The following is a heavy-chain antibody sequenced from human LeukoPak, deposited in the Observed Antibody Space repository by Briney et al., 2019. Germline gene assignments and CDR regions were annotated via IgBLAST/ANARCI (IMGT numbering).Heavy chain of an antibody. CDR1: GGSISSSSYY. D-gene: IGHD5-24*01. Sequence: SETLSLTCSVSGGSISSSSYYWGWIRQPPGKGLEWIGNIYYSGSTYYHPSLNGRVTISVDASKNQFSLKLSSVTAADTAVYYCARGCRDGYSNYWYFDLWGRGTLVTVSS. CDR2: IYYSGST. CDR3: ARGCRDGYSNYWYFDL. V-gene: IGHV4-39*07. J-gene: IGHJ2*01.